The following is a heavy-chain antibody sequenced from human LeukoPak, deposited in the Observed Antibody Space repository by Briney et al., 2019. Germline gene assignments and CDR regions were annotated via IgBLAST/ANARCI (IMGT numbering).Heavy chain of an antibody. J-gene: IGHJ4*02. CDR3: ARGLAVSGRSSLDF. D-gene: IGHD6-19*01. V-gene: IGHV4-59*01. CDR2: IYYSGST. Sequence: PSETLSLTCSVSGGSISSYYWSWIRQPPGKGREWIGYIYYSGSTHYNPSLKSRVTITVDTSKNQFSLKLSSVTAADTAVYFCARGLAVSGRSSLDFWGQGTLVTVSS. CDR1: GGSISSYY.